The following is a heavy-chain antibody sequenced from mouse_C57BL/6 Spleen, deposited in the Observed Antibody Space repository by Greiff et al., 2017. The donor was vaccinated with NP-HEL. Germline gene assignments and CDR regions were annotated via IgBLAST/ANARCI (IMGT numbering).Heavy chain of an antibody. D-gene: IGHD1-1*01. V-gene: IGHV1-80*01. Sequence: VQLQQSGAELVKPGASVKISCKASGYAFSSYWMNWVKQRPGKGLEWIGQIYPGDGDTNYNGKFKGKATLTADKSSSTAYMQLSSLTSEDSAVYFCARGGNYYGSSYDYWGQGTTLTVSS. CDR3: ARGGNYYGSSYDY. J-gene: IGHJ2*01. CDR1: GYAFSSYW. CDR2: IYPGDGDT.